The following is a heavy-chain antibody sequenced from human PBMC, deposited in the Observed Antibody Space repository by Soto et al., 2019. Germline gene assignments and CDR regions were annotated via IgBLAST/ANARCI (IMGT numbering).Heavy chain of an antibody. Sequence: QVQLVQSGAEVKEPGASVKVSCKASGYTFTSYDINWVRQATGQGLEWMGWMNPNSGNTGYAQKFQGRVTMTRNTSISTAYMELSSLRSEDTAVYYCARGSYHCSGGSCYSEDYWGQGTLVTVSS. V-gene: IGHV1-8*01. CDR3: ARGSYHCSGGSCYSEDY. J-gene: IGHJ4*02. D-gene: IGHD2-15*01. CDR1: GYTFTSYD. CDR2: MNPNSGNT.